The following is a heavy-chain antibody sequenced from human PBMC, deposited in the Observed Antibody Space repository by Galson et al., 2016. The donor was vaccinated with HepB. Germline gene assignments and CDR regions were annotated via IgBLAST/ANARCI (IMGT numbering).Heavy chain of an antibody. CDR3: VRGVYGDHGWFDY. CDR2: IYSGGTT. V-gene: IGHV3-66*02. D-gene: IGHD4-17*01. J-gene: IGHJ4*02. Sequence: SLRLSCAASGFTVSNNYMTWVRQAPGKGLEYVSVIYSGGTTYCADSVKSRFTISRDNSQNSLFLQMNTLRAEDTAVYFCVRGVYGDHGWFDYWGQGTLVTVSS. CDR1: GFTVSNNY.